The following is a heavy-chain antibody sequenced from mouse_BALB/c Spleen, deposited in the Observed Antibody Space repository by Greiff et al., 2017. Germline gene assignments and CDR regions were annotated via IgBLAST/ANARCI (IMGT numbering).Heavy chain of an antibody. D-gene: IGHD2-3*01. J-gene: IGHJ2*01. CDR1: GFNIKDYY. CDR3: NAYPDGYYFDY. V-gene: IGHV14-4*02. Sequence: EVQLQQSGAELVRSGASVKLSCTASGFNIKDYYMHWVKQRPEQGLEWIGWIDPENGDTEYAPKFQGKATMTADTSSNTAYLQLSSLTSEDTAVYYCNAYPDGYYFDYWGQGTTLTVSS. CDR2: IDPENGDT.